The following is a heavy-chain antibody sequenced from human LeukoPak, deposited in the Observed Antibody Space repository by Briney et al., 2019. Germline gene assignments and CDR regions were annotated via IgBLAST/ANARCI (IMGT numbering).Heavy chain of an antibody. CDR1: GGTFSSYG. CDR2: IIPILGIA. CDR3: ARGDPLYDFWSGYLYGMDV. J-gene: IGHJ6*02. V-gene: IGHV1-69*04. D-gene: IGHD3-3*01. Sequence: SVKVSCKASGGTFSSYGISWVRQAPGQGLEWMGRIIPILGIANYAQKFQGRVTITADKSTSTAYMELSSLRSEDTAVYYCARGDPLYDFWSGYLYGMDVWGQGTTVTVSS.